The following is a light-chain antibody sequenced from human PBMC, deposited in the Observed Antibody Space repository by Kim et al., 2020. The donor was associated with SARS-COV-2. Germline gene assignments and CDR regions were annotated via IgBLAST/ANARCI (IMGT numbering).Light chain of an antibody. CDR1: QSLLHSNGYIY. Sequence: ASISCRSSQSLLHSNGYIYLDWYVQKPGQPPHLLIYLTSNRASGVPDRFSGSGSGTDFTLKISRVEAEDVGVYYCMQALQTPRRTFGQGTRLEIK. CDR2: LTS. V-gene: IGKV2-28*01. J-gene: IGKJ5*01. CDR3: MQALQTPRRT.